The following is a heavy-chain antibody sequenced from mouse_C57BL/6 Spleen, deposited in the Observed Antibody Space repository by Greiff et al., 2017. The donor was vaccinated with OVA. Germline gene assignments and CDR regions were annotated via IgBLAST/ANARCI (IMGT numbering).Heavy chain of an antibody. V-gene: IGHV1-82*01. J-gene: IGHJ3*01. CDR1: GYAFSSSW. CDR2: IYPGDGDT. Sequence: VQLQQSGPELVKPGASVKISCKASGYAFSSSWMNWVKQRPGKGLEWIGRIYPGDGDTNYNGKFKGKATLTADKSSSTAYMQLSCLTSEDSAVYFCAMAAQATGFAYWGQGTLVTVSA. D-gene: IGHD3-2*02. CDR3: AMAAQATGFAY.